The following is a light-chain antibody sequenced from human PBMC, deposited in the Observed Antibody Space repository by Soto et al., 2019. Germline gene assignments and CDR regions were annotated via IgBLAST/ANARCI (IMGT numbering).Light chain of an antibody. CDR3: QQYDNIILS. V-gene: IGKV1-33*01. CDR1: QYVGNY. Sequence: IRLTQSPTSLIASVGDRVTITCQASQYVGNYLNWYQQKPGEPPRLLISGASNLEPGVPARFSGSVSGADFTFIISDLQPEDVATYFCQQYDNIILSFGGGTKVEI. J-gene: IGKJ4*01. CDR2: GAS.